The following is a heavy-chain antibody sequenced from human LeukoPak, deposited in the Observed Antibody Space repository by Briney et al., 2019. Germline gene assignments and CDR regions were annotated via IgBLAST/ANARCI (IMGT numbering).Heavy chain of an antibody. V-gene: IGHV4-34*01. D-gene: IGHD6-13*01. CDR3: ARGSSWYLVYFDY. J-gene: IGHJ4*02. CDR2: INHSGST. CDR1: GGSFSGYY. Sequence: SETLSLTCAVYGGSFSGYYWSWIRQPPGKGLEWIGEINHSGSTNYNPSLKSRVTISVGTSKNQFSLKLSSVTAADTAVYYCARGSSWYLVYFDYWGQGTLVTVSS.